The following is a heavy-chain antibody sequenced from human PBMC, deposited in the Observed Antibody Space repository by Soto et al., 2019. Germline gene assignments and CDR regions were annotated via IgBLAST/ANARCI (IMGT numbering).Heavy chain of an antibody. V-gene: IGHV4-31*03. CDR3: ARGGYNCSYIFDY. J-gene: IGHJ4*02. CDR2: IYYSGST. Sequence: SETLSLTCTVSGGSISSGGYYWSWIRQHPGKGLEWIGYIYYSGSTYYNPSLKSRVTISVDTSKNQFSLKLSSVTAADTAVYYCARGGYNCSYIFDYWGQGTLVTVSA. D-gene: IGHD1-7*01. CDR1: GGSISSGGYY.